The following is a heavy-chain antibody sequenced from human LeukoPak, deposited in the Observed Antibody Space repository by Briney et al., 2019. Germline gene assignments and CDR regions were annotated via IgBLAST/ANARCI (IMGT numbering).Heavy chain of an antibody. Sequence: PGGSLRLSCAASGFTFSSYEMNWVRQAPGKGLEWVSYISSSGSTIYYADSVKGRFTISRDNAKNSLYLQMNSLRAEDTAVYYCAGGDYYDSSGSTYWGQGTLVTVSS. CDR3: AGGDYYDSSGSTY. D-gene: IGHD3-22*01. V-gene: IGHV3-48*03. J-gene: IGHJ4*02. CDR2: ISSSGSTI. CDR1: GFTFSSYE.